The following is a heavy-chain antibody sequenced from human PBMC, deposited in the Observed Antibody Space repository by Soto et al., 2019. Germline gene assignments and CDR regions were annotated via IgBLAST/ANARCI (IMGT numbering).Heavy chain of an antibody. CDR3: ARDLLVEQLVGSGSYYYGMDV. J-gene: IGHJ6*02. CDR2: INPSGGST. Sequence: RPSVKVSCKASGYTFTSYYMHWVRQAPGQGLEWMGIINPSGGSTSYAQKFQGRVTMTRDTSTSTVYMELSSLRSEDTAVYYCARDLLVEQLVGSGSYYYGMDVWGQGTTVTVSS. CDR1: GYTFTSYY. V-gene: IGHV1-46*01. D-gene: IGHD6-6*01.